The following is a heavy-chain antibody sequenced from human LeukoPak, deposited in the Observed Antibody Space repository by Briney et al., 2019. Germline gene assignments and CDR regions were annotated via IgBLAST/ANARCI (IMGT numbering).Heavy chain of an antibody. D-gene: IGHD3-22*01. Sequence: TSETLSLTCTVSGYSITRGSYWGWIRQPPGKGLEWIANIYHSGSTYYNPSLKSRVTISVDTSKNQFSLKLSSVTAADTAIYYCARVHVNSGYYFGDAFDIWGQGTMVTVSS. V-gene: IGHV4-38-2*02. CDR3: ARVHVNSGYYFGDAFDI. J-gene: IGHJ3*02. CDR2: IYHSGST. CDR1: GYSITRGSY.